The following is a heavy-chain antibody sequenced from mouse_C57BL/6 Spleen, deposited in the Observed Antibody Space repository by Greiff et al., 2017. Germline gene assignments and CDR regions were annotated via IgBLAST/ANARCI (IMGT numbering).Heavy chain of an antibody. V-gene: IGHV1-54*01. J-gene: IGHJ3*01. CDR1: GYAFTNYL. CDR3: ARSYYDYQVGFAY. D-gene: IGHD2-4*01. Sequence: VQLQQSGAELVRPGTSVKVSCKASGYAFTNYLIEWVKQWPGQGLEWIGVINPGSGGTNYNEKFKGKATLTADKSSSTAYMQLSSLTSEDSAVYFCARSYYDYQVGFAYWGQGTLVTVSA. CDR2: INPGSGGT.